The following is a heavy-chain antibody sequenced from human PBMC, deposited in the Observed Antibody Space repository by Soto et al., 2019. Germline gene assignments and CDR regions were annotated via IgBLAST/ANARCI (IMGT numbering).Heavy chain of an antibody. CDR3: ARDPKTSGGQHWAFNYFDS. CDR1: GFSFSISP. V-gene: IGHV3-30-3*01. Sequence: GGSLRLSCAASGFSFSISPMHWVRQAPGEGPEWVALISYDGTNKFYADSVKGRFTISRDNSKSTLYLQVDSLRPEDAAVYYCARDPKTSGGQHWAFNYFDSWGQGTLVTVSS. J-gene: IGHJ4*02. CDR2: ISYDGTNK. D-gene: IGHD7-27*01.